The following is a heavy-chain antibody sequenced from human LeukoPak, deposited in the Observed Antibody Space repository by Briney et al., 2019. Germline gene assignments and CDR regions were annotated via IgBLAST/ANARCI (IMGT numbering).Heavy chain of an antibody. CDR2: IYYSGST. V-gene: IGHV4-39*01. CDR1: GGSFSGYY. Sequence: SETLSLTCAVYGGSFSGYYWGWIRQPPGKGLEWIGSIYYSGSTYYNPSLKSRVTMSVDTSKNQFSLKLSSVTAADTAVYYCARHSHVPDIVVVPAAVVMDVWGKGTTVTVSS. CDR3: ARHSHVPDIVVVPAAVVMDV. J-gene: IGHJ6*04. D-gene: IGHD2-2*01.